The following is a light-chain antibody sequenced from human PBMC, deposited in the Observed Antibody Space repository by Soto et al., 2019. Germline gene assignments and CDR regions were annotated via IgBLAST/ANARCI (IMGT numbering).Light chain of an antibody. CDR2: EVS. CDR1: SSDVGGYNY. Sequence: HSVLTSPAAVSGSAGQSITSSCTGSSSDVGGYNYVSWYQQYPVKAPSLMIYEVSNRPSGVSDRFSGSTSGNTASLTISGLQAEDEADYYCRSYTSSYIYVFGTGTKVTVL. CDR3: RSYTSSYIYV. J-gene: IGLJ1*01. V-gene: IGLV2-14*01.